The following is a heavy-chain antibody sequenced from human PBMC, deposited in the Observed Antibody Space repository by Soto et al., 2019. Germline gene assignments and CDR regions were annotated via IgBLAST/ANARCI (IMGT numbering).Heavy chain of an antibody. V-gene: IGHV4-34*01. CDR2: INHSGST. J-gene: IGHJ5*02. CDR1: GGSFSGDY. Sequence: PPEALSVSYAVYGGSFSGDYWSWIRQPPGKGLEWIGEINHSGSTNYNPSLKSRVTISVDTSKNQFSLKLSSVTAADTAVYYCARGPTWIQPSPSTCFDPWGQGTLVTVS. CDR3: ARGPTWIQPSPSTCFDP. D-gene: IGHD5-18*01.